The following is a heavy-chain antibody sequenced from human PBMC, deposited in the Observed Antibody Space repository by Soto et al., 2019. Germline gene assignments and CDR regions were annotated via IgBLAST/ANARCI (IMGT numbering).Heavy chain of an antibody. CDR3: AHTNPEDYGDSFDY. CDR2: IYWDDDR. J-gene: IGHJ4*02. D-gene: IGHD4-17*01. Sequence: QITLKESGPTLVKPTQTLTLTCTFSGFSLNTPGVRVAWIRQPPGKALEWLALIYWDDDRRYSPSLKGGLTITKDTSKNQVILTMTNMAPVDTATYYCAHTNPEDYGDSFDYWGQGTLVTVSS. V-gene: IGHV2-5*02. CDR1: GFSLNTPGVR.